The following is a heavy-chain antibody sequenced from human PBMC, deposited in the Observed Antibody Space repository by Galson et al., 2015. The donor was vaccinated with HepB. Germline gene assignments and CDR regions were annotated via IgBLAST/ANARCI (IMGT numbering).Heavy chain of an antibody. CDR3: ARVGRGYYGSGSYYLPFDY. J-gene: IGHJ4*02. V-gene: IGHV1-46*01. D-gene: IGHD3-10*01. CDR1: GYTFTSYY. CDR2: INPSGGST. Sequence: SVKVSCKASGYTFTSYYMHWVRQAPGQGLEWMGIINPSGGSTSYAQKFQGRVTMTRDTSTSTVYMELSSLRSEDTAVYYCARVGRGYYGSGSYYLPFDYWGQGTLVTVSS.